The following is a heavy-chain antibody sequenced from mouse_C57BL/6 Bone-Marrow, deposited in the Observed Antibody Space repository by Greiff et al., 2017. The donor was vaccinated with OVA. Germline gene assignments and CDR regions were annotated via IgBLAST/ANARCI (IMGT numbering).Heavy chain of an antibody. CDR1: GYAFSSSW. V-gene: IGHV1-82*01. CDR3: ARSPYYYGSTLFDY. Sequence: QVQLQQSGPELVKPGASVKISCKASGYAFSSSWMNWVKQRPGKGLEWLGRIYPGDGDTNYNGKFKGKATLTADKSSSTAYMQLSSLTSEDSAVYFCARSPYYYGSTLFDYWGQGTTLTVSS. J-gene: IGHJ2*01. D-gene: IGHD1-1*01. CDR2: IYPGDGDT.